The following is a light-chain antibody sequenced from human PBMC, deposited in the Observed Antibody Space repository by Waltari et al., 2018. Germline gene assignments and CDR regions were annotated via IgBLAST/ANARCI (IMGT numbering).Light chain of an antibody. J-gene: IGKJ3*01. CDR1: QRISSY. Sequence: DIQMTQSPSFLSASVGDRVTITCRASQRISSYLNWYQMKPGRAPELLIYAASSLQSGVPSLFNGSGSGTEFTLSISSLQPDDFATYYAQQTYSLFTFGPGTKVDFK. CDR3: QQTYSLFT. V-gene: IGKV1-39*01. CDR2: AAS.